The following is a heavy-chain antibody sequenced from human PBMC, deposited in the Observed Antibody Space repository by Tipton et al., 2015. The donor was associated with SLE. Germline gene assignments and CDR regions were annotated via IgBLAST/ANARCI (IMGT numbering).Heavy chain of an antibody. CDR1: GYSISTGYY. Sequence: TLSLTCAVSGYSISTGYYWSWIRQPPGKGLEWIGYIYYSGNTNYNPSLKSRVTISVDTSKNQFSLKLGSVTAADTAVYYCARDRGAPSTWDYWGQGTLVTVSS. CDR3: ARDRGAPSTWDY. D-gene: IGHD3-10*01. CDR2: IYYSGNT. J-gene: IGHJ4*02. V-gene: IGHV4-4*08.